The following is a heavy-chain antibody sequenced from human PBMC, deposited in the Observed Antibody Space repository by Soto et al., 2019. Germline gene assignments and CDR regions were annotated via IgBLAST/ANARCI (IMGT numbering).Heavy chain of an antibody. CDR2: INPSGGST. J-gene: IGHJ6*02. Sequence: ASVKVSCKASGYTFTSYYMHWVRQAPGQGLEWMGIINPSGGSTSYAQKFQGRVTITADESTSTAYMGLSSLRSEDTAVYYCAREGFYGDPYYYYGMDVWGQGTTVTVSS. CDR1: GYTFTSYY. CDR3: AREGFYGDPYYYYGMDV. V-gene: IGHV1-46*01. D-gene: IGHD4-17*01.